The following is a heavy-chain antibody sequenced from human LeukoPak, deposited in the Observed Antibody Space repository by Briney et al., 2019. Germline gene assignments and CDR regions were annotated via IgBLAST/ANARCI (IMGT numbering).Heavy chain of an antibody. J-gene: IGHJ4*02. Sequence: GGSLRLSCAASGFTFSSHAMSWVRQAPGKGLEWVSVVSGSGISTYYADSVKGRFTISRDNPKNTLYLQMNSLRAEDTAVYYCAKVIFGVCRGWDYWGQGTLVTVSS. CDR2: VSGSGIST. CDR3: AKVIFGVCRGWDY. CDR1: GFTFSSHA. D-gene: IGHD3-3*01. V-gene: IGHV3-23*01.